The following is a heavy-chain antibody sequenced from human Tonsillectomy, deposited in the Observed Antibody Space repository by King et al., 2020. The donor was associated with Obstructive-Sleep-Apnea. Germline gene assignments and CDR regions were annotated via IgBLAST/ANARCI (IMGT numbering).Heavy chain of an antibody. CDR1: GCSLSNARMG. J-gene: IGHJ4*02. CDR3: ARISRITIFGVVSYYFDY. D-gene: IGHD3-3*01. V-gene: IGHV2-26*01. Sequence: VTLKDSGPVLVKPTETLTLTCTVSGCSLSNARMGVSWIRQPPGKSLEWLAHLFSNVEKYYSKSLKSRLTISKDTSKSQGVLTLTNMDPVDTATYYCARISRITIFGVVSYYFDYWGQGTLVTVSS. CDR2: LFSNVEK.